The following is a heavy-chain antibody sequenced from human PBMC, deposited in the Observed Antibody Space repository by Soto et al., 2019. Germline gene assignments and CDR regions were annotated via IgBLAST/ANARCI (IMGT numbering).Heavy chain of an antibody. V-gene: IGHV1-18*04. CDR3: ARDASITMMVERYYFEY. D-gene: IGHD3-22*01. J-gene: IGHJ4*02. CDR1: GYTFTSYG. CDR2: ISAYNGNT. Sequence: GASVKVSCKASGYTFTSYGISWVRQAPGQGLEWRGWISAYNGNTNYAQKLQGRGSMTTDTSTSTACMELRSLRSDETAVYYCARDASITMMVERYYFEYWGEGILVTVS.